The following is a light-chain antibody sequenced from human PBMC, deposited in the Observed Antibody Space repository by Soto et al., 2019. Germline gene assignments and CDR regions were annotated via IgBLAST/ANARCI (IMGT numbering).Light chain of an antibody. CDR3: YSTDITGSQRV. J-gene: IGLJ3*02. CDR1: ALPKKY. V-gene: IGLV3-10*01. CDR2: EDD. Sequence: SYELTQPPSVSVSPGQTARITCSGDALPKKYAYWYQQKSGQAPALVIYEDDKRPAGIPQRFSASSSGTLATLTISGAHVDDEADYYCYSTDITGSQRVFGGGTKLTVL.